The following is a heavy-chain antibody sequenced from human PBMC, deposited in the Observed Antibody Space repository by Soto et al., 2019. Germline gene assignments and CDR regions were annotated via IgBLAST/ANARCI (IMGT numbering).Heavy chain of an antibody. V-gene: IGHV4-34*01. Sequence: QVQLQQWGAGLLKPSETLSLTCAVYGGSFSGYYWSWIRQPPGKGLEWIWEINHSGSTNYNPSLKSRVTISVDTSKNQFYLKLSSVTAADTAVYYCARKSRITMVRGVIDYWGQGTLVTVSS. J-gene: IGHJ4*02. CDR2: INHSGST. CDR1: GGSFSGYY. CDR3: ARKSRITMVRGVIDY. D-gene: IGHD3-10*01.